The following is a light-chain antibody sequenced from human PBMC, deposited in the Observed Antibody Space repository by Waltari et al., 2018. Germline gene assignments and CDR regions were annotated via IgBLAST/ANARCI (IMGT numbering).Light chain of an antibody. V-gene: IGKV4-1*01. Sequence: DIVMTPSPASLSVSLGARAPINCTSSQSVFPRSKNKNSLAWYQKKPGHPPSLLIYWASTRESGVPDRFSGSGSGTDFTLTISSLQAEDVAVYYCQQYYFTPFTFGPGTKVDIK. CDR2: WAS. CDR1: QSVFPRSKNKNS. J-gene: IGKJ3*01. CDR3: QQYYFTPFT.